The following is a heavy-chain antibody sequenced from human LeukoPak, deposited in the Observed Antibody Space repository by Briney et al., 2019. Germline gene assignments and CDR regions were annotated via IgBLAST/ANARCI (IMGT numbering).Heavy chain of an antibody. V-gene: IGHV1-2*02. CDR3: AREESYGSGSYYNAWGFDY. J-gene: IGHJ4*02. CDR1: GYTFTGYY. Sequence: ASVKVSCKASGYTFTGYYMHWVRQAPGQGLEWMGWINPNSGGTNYAQKFQGRVTMTRDTSISTAYMELSRLRSDDTAVYYCAREESYGSGSYYNAWGFDYWGQGTLVTVSS. CDR2: INPNSGGT. D-gene: IGHD3-10*01.